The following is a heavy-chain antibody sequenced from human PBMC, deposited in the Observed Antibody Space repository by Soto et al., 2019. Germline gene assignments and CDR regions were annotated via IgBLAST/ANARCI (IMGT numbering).Heavy chain of an antibody. Sequence: ASVKVSCKASGYTFTSYGISWVRQAPGQGLEWMGWISAYNGNTNYAQKLQGRVTMTTDTSTSTAYMELSSLRSEDTAVYYCARDFWFGVRSDIVVVPAEYYYYYMDVWGKGTTVTVSS. CDR2: ISAYNGNT. D-gene: IGHD2-2*01. CDR3: ARDFWFGVRSDIVVVPAEYYYYYMDV. CDR1: GYTFTSYG. V-gene: IGHV1-18*01. J-gene: IGHJ6*03.